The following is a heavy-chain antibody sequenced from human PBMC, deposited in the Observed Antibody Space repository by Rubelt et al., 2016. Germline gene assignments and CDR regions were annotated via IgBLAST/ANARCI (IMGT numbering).Heavy chain of an antibody. CDR3: ARTYYYDSSGYSDPLYYFDY. J-gene: IGHJ4*02. V-gene: IGHV4-34*01. D-gene: IGHD3-22*01. CDR1: GGSFSGYY. Sequence: VQLQQWGAGLLKPSETLSLTCAVYGGSFSGYYWSWIRQPPGKGLEWIGEINHSGSTNYNPSLQSRVTISVDTSKNQFSLKLSSVTAADTAVYYCARTYYYDSSGYSDPLYYFDYWGQGTLVTVSS. CDR2: INHSGST.